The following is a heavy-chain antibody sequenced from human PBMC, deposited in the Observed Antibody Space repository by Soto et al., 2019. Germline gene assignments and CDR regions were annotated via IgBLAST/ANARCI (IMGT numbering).Heavy chain of an antibody. V-gene: IGHV3-15*07. Sequence: PGGSLRLSCAASGFTFSNAWMNWVRQAPGKGLEWVGRIKSKTDGGTTDYAAPVKGRFTISRDDSKNTLYLQMNSLKTEDTAVYYCTTDGATIFGVATLDYGMDVWGQGTTVTVSS. J-gene: IGHJ6*02. CDR2: IKSKTDGGTT. CDR3: TTDGATIFGVATLDYGMDV. D-gene: IGHD3-3*01. CDR1: GFTFSNAW.